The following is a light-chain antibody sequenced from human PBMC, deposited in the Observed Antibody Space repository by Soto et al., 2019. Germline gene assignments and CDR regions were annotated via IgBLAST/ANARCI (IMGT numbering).Light chain of an antibody. CDR2: DAS. Sequence: DIQMTQSPSSLSASVGDRVTITCQASQDISFYLNWYLQKPGKAPKLLIFDASNLQTGVPSRFSGTGSGTDFTFTISSLQPEDFATSFCLQFDIVPPTFGQGTRLEMK. J-gene: IGKJ5*01. CDR3: LQFDIVPPT. V-gene: IGKV1-33*01. CDR1: QDISFY.